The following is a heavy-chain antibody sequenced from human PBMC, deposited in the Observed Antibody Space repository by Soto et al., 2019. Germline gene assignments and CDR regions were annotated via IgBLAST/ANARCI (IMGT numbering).Heavy chain of an antibody. J-gene: IGHJ4*02. D-gene: IGHD3-3*01. CDR3: TKDCRYESGNNPIDY. CDR1: GFSISNYV. Sequence: GGSLRLSCAASGFSISNYVMGWVRQAPGKGLEWVCSIRDTGGGTYHADSVKGRFTISRDNSKNTLYLQMNSLRVEDTAVYYCTKDCRYESGNNPIDYWGQGTLVTVSS. CDR2: IRDTGGGT. V-gene: IGHV3-23*01.